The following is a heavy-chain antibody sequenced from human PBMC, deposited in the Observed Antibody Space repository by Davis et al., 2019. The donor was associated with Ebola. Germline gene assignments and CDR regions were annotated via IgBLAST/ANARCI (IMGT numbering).Heavy chain of an antibody. D-gene: IGHD2-8*02. J-gene: IGHJ4*02. V-gene: IGHV3-73*01. CDR1: GFTFSGSA. CDR2: IRSKANSYAT. CDR3: TRLGVLVDVGY. Sequence: GESLKISCAASGFTFSGSAMHWVRQASGKGLEWVGRIRSKANSYATAYAASVKGRFTISRDDSKNTAYLQMNSLKTEDTAVYYCTRLGVLVDVGYWGQGTLVTVSS.